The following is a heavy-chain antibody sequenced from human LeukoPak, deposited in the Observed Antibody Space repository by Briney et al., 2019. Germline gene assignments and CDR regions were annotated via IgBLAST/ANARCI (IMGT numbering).Heavy chain of an antibody. CDR3: ARVLSRGWYGGYWFDP. V-gene: IGHV4-4*07. J-gene: IGHJ5*02. Sequence: PSETLSLTCTVSGGSISSYYWSWIRQPAGKGLEWIGRIYTSGSTNYNPSLKSRVTMSVGTSKNQFSLKLSSVTAADTAVYYCARVLSRGWYGGYWFDPWGQGTLVTVSS. CDR1: GGSISSYY. CDR2: IYTSGST. D-gene: IGHD6-19*01.